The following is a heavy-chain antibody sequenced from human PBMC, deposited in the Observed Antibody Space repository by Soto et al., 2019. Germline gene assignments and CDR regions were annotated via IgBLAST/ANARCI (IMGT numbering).Heavy chain of an antibody. CDR2: TYYRSKWYN. Sequence: SQTLSLTCAISGDSVSSNSAAWKWIRQSPSRGLEWLGRTYYRSKWYNDYAVSVKSRITINPDTSKNQFSLQLNSVTPEDTAVYYCANAKGYSSSWYIRSWGQGTLVTVSS. D-gene: IGHD6-13*01. J-gene: IGHJ4*02. CDR3: ANAKGYSSSWYIRS. V-gene: IGHV6-1*01. CDR1: GDSVSSNSAA.